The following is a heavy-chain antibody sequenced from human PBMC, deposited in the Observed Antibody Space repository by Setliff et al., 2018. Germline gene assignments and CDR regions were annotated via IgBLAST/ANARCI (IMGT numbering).Heavy chain of an antibody. D-gene: IGHD1-26*01. Sequence: PGESLKISCKGSGYSFGNYWIGWVRQMPGKGLELMGIIYPADSDPRYSPSFQGRVTISADKSISTAYLQWSSLKASDTAIYYCARVGPLTDDAFDIWGQGTMVTVSS. CDR2: IYPADSDP. CDR1: GYSFGNYW. CDR3: ARVGPLTDDAFDI. V-gene: IGHV5-51*01. J-gene: IGHJ3*02.